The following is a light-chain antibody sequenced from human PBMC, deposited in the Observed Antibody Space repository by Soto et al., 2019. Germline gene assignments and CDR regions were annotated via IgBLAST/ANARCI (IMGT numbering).Light chain of an antibody. Sequence: DIKMTQSPSTLSASVGDRVTMTYRASQSISSWLAWYQQKPGKAPKLLIYKASNLESGVPSRFSGSGSGTEFTLTISSLQPDDFATYYCQQYNVYPLTFGGGTKVGIK. J-gene: IGKJ4*01. V-gene: IGKV1-5*03. CDR2: KAS. CDR3: QQYNVYPLT. CDR1: QSISSW.